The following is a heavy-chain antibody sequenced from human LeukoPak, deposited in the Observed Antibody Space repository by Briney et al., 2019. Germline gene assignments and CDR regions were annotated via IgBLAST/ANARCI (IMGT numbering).Heavy chain of an antibody. CDR1: GFTFSSYA. CDR3: AKYYYDSSGYYPYYFDY. CDR2: ISGSGGRT. J-gene: IGHJ4*02. D-gene: IGHD3-22*01. V-gene: IGHV3-23*01. Sequence: GGSLRLSCAASGFTFSSYAMSWVRQAPGKGLEWVSAISGSGGRTYYADSVKGRFTISRDNSKNTLYLQMNSLRAEDTAVYYCAKYYYDSSGYYPYYFDYWGQGTLVTVSS.